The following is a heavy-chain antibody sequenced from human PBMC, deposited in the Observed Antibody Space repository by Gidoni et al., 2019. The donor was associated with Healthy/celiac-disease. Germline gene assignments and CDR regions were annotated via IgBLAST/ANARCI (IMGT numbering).Heavy chain of an antibody. J-gene: IGHJ4*02. CDR2: ISSSSSTI. D-gene: IGHD3-10*01. CDR3: ARQTVRGPFDY. V-gene: IGHV3-48*01. Sequence: EVQLVESGGGLVQPGGSLRLSCSASGFTFSSYSMNWVRQAPGKGLEWVSYISSSSSTIYYADSVKGRFTISRDNAKNSLYLQMNSLRAEDTAVYYCARQTVRGPFDYWGQGTLVTVSS. CDR1: GFTFSSYS.